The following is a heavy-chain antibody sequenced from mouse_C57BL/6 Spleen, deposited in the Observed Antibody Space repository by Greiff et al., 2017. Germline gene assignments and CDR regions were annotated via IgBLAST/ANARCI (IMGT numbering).Heavy chain of an antibody. CDR1: GFTFSDYG. CDR3: ASANFYDFDY. D-gene: IGHD4-1*01. Sequence: EVQVVESGGGLVKPGGSLKLSCAASGFTFSDYGMHWVRQAPEKGLEWVAYISSGSSTIYYADTLKGRFTISRDNAKNTLFLQMTSLRSEDTAVYYCASANFYDFDYWGQGTTLTVSS. CDR2: ISSGSSTI. J-gene: IGHJ2*01. V-gene: IGHV5-17*01.